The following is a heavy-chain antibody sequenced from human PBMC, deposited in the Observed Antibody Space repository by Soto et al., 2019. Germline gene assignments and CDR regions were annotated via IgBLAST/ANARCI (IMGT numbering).Heavy chain of an antibody. CDR1: GYAFTTYG. Sequence: QVHLVQSGAEVKKPGASVKVSCKCSGYAFTTYGITWVRQAPGQGLEWMGWISAHNGNTNYAQKLQGRVTVTRDTSTSTAYMELRSLRSDDTAVYYGASGWYGDYWGQGALVTVSS. CDR3: ASGWYGDY. J-gene: IGHJ4*02. V-gene: IGHV1-18*01. D-gene: IGHD2-15*01. CDR2: ISAHNGNT.